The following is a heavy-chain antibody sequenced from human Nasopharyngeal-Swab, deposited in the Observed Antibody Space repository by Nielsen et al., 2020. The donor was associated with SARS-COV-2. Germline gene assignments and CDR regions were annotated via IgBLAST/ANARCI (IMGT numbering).Heavy chain of an antibody. J-gene: IGHJ3*02. D-gene: IGHD5-24*01. CDR3: ARRPEMATIRAFDI. V-gene: IGHV5-51*01. CDR1: GYSFTSYW. CDR2: IYPGDSDT. Sequence: GGSLRLSCKGSGYSFTSYWIGWVRQMPGKGLERMGIIYPGDSDTRYSPSFQGQVTISADKSISTAYLQWSSLKASDTAMYYCARRPEMATIRAFDIWGQGTMVTVSS.